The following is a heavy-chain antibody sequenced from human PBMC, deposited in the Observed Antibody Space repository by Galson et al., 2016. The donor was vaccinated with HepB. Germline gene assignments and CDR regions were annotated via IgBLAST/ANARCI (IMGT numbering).Heavy chain of an antibody. CDR1: GFTFSSYV. Sequence: SLRLSCAASGFTFSSYVMSWVRQAPGQGLEWVSGVVGAGITTYYADSVQGRFTISRGNSKNTLYLQMDSLRVEDTAIYYCASQQLWPSFDYWGQGVLVSVSS. CDR2: VVGAGITT. CDR3: ASQQLWPSFDY. D-gene: IGHD5-18*01. J-gene: IGHJ4*02. V-gene: IGHV3-23*01.